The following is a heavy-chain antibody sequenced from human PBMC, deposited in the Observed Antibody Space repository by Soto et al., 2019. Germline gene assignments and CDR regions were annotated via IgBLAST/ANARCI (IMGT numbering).Heavy chain of an antibody. D-gene: IGHD6-13*01. CDR2: IIPIFGTA. V-gene: IGHV1-69*06. CDR3: ARRGIAAKTNCFDP. CDR1: GGTFSSYA. J-gene: IGHJ5*02. Sequence: ASVKVSCKASGGTFSSYAISWVRQAPGQGLEWMGGIIPIFGTANYAQKFQGRVTITADKSTSTAYMELSSLRSEDTAVYYCARRGIAAKTNCFDPWGQRTLVTVSS.